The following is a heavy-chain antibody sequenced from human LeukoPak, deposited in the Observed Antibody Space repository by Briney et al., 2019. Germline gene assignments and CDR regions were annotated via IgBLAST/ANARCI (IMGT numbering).Heavy chain of an antibody. CDR2: ISGSGGST. CDR1: GFTFSSYA. V-gene: IGHV3-23*01. Sequence: GGSLRLSCAASGFTFSSYAMSWVRQAPGKGLEWVSAISGSGGSTYYADSGKGRFTISRDNSKNTLYLQMNSLRAEDTAVYYCARFTLPAAIHDYWGQGTLVTVSS. J-gene: IGHJ4*02. D-gene: IGHD2-2*02. CDR3: ARFTLPAAIHDY.